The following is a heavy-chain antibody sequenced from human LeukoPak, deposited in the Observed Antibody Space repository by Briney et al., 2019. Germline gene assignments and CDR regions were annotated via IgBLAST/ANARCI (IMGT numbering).Heavy chain of an antibody. CDR1: GYTFTSYA. V-gene: IGHV1-46*01. CDR3: ARDKSSGLGGWFDP. CDR2: INPSGGST. Sequence: ASVKVSCRASGYTFTSYAMNWVRQAPGQGLEWMGIINPSGGSTSYAQKFQGRVTMTRDMSTSTVYMELSSLRSEDTAVYYCARDKSSGLGGWFDPWGQGTLVTVSS. D-gene: IGHD6-19*01. J-gene: IGHJ5*02.